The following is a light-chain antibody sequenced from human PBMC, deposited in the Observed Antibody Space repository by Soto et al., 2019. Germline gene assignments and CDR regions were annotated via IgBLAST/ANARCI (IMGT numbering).Light chain of an antibody. CDR1: NIGSKR. J-gene: IGLJ2*01. CDR3: QVWDSSSDHRGVV. CDR2: YDS. V-gene: IGLV3-21*04. Sequence: SYELTQPPSVSVAPGKTARITCGGNNIGSKRVHWYQQKPGQAPVLVIYYDSDRPSGIPERFSGSNSGNTATLTISRVEAGDEADYFCQVWDSSSDHRGVVFGGGTQLTVL.